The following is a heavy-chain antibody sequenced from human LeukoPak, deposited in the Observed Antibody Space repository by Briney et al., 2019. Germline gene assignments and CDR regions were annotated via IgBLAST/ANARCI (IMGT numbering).Heavy chain of an antibody. CDR1: GYTFTGYY. D-gene: IGHD1-1*01. Sequence: GASVKVSCKASGYTFTGYYMHWVRQAPGQGLEWMGRINPNSGGTNYAQKFQGRVTMTRDTSISTAYMELSRLRSDDTAVYYCATSQGTGTAPHYWGQGTLVTVSS. CDR2: INPNSGGT. V-gene: IGHV1-2*06. CDR3: ATSQGTGTAPHY. J-gene: IGHJ4*02.